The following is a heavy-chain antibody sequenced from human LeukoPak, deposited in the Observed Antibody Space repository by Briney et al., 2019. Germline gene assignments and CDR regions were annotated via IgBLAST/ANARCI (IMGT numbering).Heavy chain of an antibody. CDR2: ISYDGSNK. Sequence: GGSLRLSCAASGFTFSDNYMTWVRQAPGKGLEWVAVISYDGSNKYYADSVKGRFTISRDNSKNTLYLQMNSLRAEDTAVYYCAKVTRYGVTDYWGQGTLVTVSS. CDR1: GFTFSDNY. D-gene: IGHD4-17*01. V-gene: IGHV3-30*18. CDR3: AKVTRYGVTDY. J-gene: IGHJ4*02.